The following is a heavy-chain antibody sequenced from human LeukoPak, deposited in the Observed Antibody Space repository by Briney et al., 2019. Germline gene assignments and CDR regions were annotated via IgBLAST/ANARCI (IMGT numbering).Heavy chain of an antibody. J-gene: IGHJ3*02. CDR1: GYTFNSHG. D-gene: IGHD5-24*01. Sequence: ASVKVSCKASGYTFNSHGFTWVRQAPGQGLEWMGWISAYIGNTNYAQRLQGRVTMTRDMSTSTVYMELSSLRSEDTAIYYCARIRDGYNDAYDIWGQGTVVTVPS. CDR3: ARIRDGYNDAYDI. V-gene: IGHV1-18*01. CDR2: ISAYIGNT.